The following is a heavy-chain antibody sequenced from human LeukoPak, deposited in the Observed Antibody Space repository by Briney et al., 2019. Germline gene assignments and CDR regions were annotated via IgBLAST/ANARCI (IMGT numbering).Heavy chain of an antibody. CDR2: IYYSGHT. Sequence: SETLYLTCTVTSDSISSSSNYWAWVRQSPGKGLEWIGAIYYSGHTYYNPSLKSRITMSVDTSKNQFSLKVSYVTAADTAVYYCARHEEEDGYNAKTIDYWGQGTLVTVYS. V-gene: IGHV4-39*01. CDR1: SDSISSSSNY. D-gene: IGHD5-24*01. CDR3: ARHEEEDGYNAKTIDY. J-gene: IGHJ4*02.